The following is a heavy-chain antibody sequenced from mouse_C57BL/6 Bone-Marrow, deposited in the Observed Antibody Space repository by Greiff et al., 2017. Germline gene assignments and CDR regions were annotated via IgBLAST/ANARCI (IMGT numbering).Heavy chain of an antibody. J-gene: IGHJ1*03. D-gene: IGHD1-1*01. CDR3: ARGDYYGSSYWYFDV. Sequence: VQLQQSGPELVKPGASVKISCKASGYSFTGYYMNWVKQSPEKSLEWIREINPSTGGTTYNQKFKAKATLTVDNSSSTAYMQLKSLTSEDSAVYYCARGDYYGSSYWYFDVWGTGTTVTVSS. CDR1: GYSFTGYY. CDR2: INPSTGGT. V-gene: IGHV1-42*01.